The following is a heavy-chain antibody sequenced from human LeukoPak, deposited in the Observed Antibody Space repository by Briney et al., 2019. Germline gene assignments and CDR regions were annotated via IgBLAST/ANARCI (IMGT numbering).Heavy chain of an antibody. J-gene: IGHJ4*02. D-gene: IGHD1-1*01. Sequence: PGGSLRLSCAASGFTLSSYWMHWVRQAPGKGLVWVSRINSDGSSTSYADSVKGRFTISRDNAKNTLYLQMNSLRAEDTAVYFCARGDAGLSFDYWGQGTLVTVSS. CDR2: INSDGSST. CDR3: ARGDAGLSFDY. V-gene: IGHV3-74*01. CDR1: GFTLSSYW.